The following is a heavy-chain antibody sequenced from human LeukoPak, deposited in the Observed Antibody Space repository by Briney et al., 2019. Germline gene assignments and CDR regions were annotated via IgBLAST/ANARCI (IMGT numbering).Heavy chain of an antibody. CDR1: GYSMNSGHY. Sequence: SETLSLTCTVSGYSMNSGHYWAWIRQSPGKGLAWIGSINHSGITFYNPSLNSRVTISVDTSKSQFSLMLTSVTAADTAVYYCARDCPSGYFDYWGQGTPVTVSS. D-gene: IGHD3-10*01. J-gene: IGHJ4*02. CDR3: ARDCPSGYFDY. V-gene: IGHV4-38-2*02. CDR2: INHSGIT.